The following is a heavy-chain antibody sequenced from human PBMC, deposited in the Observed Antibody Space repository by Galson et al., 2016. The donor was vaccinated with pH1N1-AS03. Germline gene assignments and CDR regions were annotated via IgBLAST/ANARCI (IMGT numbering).Heavy chain of an antibody. J-gene: IGHJ6*03. V-gene: IGHV3-30*03. CDR3: ARDSDYMDV. CDR1: GFTISNFG. Sequence: SLRLSCAASGFTISNFGMLWVRQAPGQGLGWVAIISFDGTNKYYADSVKGRFTISRDNGKNSVYLQVNSLRAEDTAVYFCARDSDYMDVWGKGTTVTVSS. CDR2: ISFDGTNK.